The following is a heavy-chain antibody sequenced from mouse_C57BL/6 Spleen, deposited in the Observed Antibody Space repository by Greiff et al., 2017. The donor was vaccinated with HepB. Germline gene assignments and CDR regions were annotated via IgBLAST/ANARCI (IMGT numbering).Heavy chain of an antibody. V-gene: IGHV1-55*01. Sequence: QVQLQQSGAELVKPGASVKMSCKASGYTFTSYWITWVKQRPGQGLEWIGDIYPGSGSTNYNEKFKSKATLTVDTSSSTAYMQLSSLTSEDSAVYYCATHYDYDVVAYWGQGTLVTVSA. J-gene: IGHJ3*01. CDR1: GYTFTSYW. D-gene: IGHD2-4*01. CDR2: IYPGSGST. CDR3: ATHYDYDVVAY.